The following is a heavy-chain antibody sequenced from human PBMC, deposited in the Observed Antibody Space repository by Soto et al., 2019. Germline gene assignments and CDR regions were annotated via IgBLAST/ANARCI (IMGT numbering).Heavy chain of an antibody. J-gene: IGHJ4*02. CDR2: IKSKSAGGTT. CDR3: TTLYIVPRIKEAY. D-gene: IGHD3-16*02. V-gene: IGHV3-15*01. CDR1: GFTFTNAW. Sequence: GGALRLSCGGSGFTFTNAWMSWGRQAPGKGLEWVGRIKSKSAGGTTDYAAPVKGRFTISRDDSKNTLYLKMNSLKTEDTAFFYFTTLYIVPRIKEAYWAQGTSVPVSA.